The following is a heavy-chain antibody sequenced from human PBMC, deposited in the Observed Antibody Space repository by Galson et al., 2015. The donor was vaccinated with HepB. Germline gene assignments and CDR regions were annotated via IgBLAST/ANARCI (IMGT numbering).Heavy chain of an antibody. J-gene: IGHJ4*02. D-gene: IGHD6-13*01. CDR3: ARSKWIEAAECSH. Sequence: SLRLSCAASGFTFSGYSMNWVRQAPGEGLEWISYIDSSGSTISYPDSVKGRFTVSRDNAKNLLYLQMNSLRDEDTAVYYCARSKWIEAAECSHWGQGTLVTVSS. V-gene: IGHV3-48*02. CDR1: GFTFSGYS. CDR2: IDSSGSTI.